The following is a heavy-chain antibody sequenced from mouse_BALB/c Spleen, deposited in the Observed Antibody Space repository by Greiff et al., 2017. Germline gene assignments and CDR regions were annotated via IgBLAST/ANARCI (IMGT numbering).Heavy chain of an antibody. CDR3: ARKKNYGSSWYFDV. J-gene: IGHJ1*01. CDR2: IYPGGGYT. V-gene: IGHV1-63*02. D-gene: IGHD1-1*01. CDR1: GYTFTNYW. Sequence: ESGAELVRPGTSVKMSCKAAGYTFTNYWIGWVKQRPGHGLEWIGDIYPGGGYTNYNEKFKGKATLTADTSSSTAYMQLSSLTSEDSAIYYCARKKNYGSSWYFDVWGAGTTVTVSS.